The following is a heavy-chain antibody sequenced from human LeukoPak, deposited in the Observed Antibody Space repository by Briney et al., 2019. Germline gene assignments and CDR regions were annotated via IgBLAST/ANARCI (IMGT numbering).Heavy chain of an antibody. Sequence: GGSLRLSCAASGFTFSSYAMSWVRQAPGKRLEWVSAISGSGGSTYYADSVKGRFTISRDNSKNTLYLQMDSLRAEDTAVYYCAKVGLPYYYDSSGYYDYWGQGTLVTVSS. D-gene: IGHD3-22*01. V-gene: IGHV3-23*01. CDR3: AKVGLPYYYDSSGYYDY. J-gene: IGHJ4*02. CDR1: GFTFSSYA. CDR2: ISGSGGST.